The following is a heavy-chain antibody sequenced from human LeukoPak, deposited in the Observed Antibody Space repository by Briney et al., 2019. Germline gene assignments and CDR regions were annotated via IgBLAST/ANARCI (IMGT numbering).Heavy chain of an antibody. Sequence: GGSLRLSCAASGFTFTRYWMTWVRQAPGKGLEWVANINKDGSGKDYVDSVKGRFTISRDNSKNTLYPQMNSLRAEDTAVYYCAKRFTTYYYDSSGYYWDYWGQGTLVTVSS. J-gene: IGHJ4*02. D-gene: IGHD3-22*01. CDR1: GFTFTRYW. CDR3: AKRFTTYYYDSSGYYWDY. V-gene: IGHV3-7*03. CDR2: INKDGSGK.